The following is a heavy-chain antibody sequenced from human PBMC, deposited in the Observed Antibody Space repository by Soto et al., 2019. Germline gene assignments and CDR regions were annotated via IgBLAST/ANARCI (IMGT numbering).Heavy chain of an antibody. CDR1: GFTFDDYA. Sequence: GGSLRLSCAASGFTFDDYAMHWVRQAPGKGLEWVSAISWNSGSIGYADSVKGRFTISRDNAKSSLYLQMNSLRAEDTALYYCAKAGYSSSWSIYYCYYMDVWGKGTTVTVSS. J-gene: IGHJ6*03. CDR2: ISWNSGSI. V-gene: IGHV3-9*01. D-gene: IGHD6-13*01. CDR3: AKAGYSSSWSIYYCYYMDV.